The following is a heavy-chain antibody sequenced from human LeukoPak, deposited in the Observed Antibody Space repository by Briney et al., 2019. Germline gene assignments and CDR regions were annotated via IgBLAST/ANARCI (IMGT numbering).Heavy chain of an antibody. D-gene: IGHD3-3*01. Sequence: SETLSLTCAVYGGSFSGYYWSWIRQPPGKGLEWIGEINHSGSTNYNPSLKSRVTISVDTSQNQFSLKLSSVTAADTAVYYCARTRYYDFWSGYYGPKDKDYVHYFDYCGQGTLVTVSS. J-gene: IGHJ4*02. CDR3: ARTRYYDFWSGYYGPKDKDYVHYFDY. CDR2: INHSGST. V-gene: IGHV4-34*01. CDR1: GGSFSGYY.